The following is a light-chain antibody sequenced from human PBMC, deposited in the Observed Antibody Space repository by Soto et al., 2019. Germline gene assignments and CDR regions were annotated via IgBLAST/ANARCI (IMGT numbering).Light chain of an antibody. J-gene: IGLJ1*01. CDR3: SSYTSSSTLYV. Sequence: QSVLTQPASVSGSPGQSITISCAGTSSDIGGYNYVSWYQQHPGKAPKVMIYEDSNRPSGVSNRFSGSKSGNTASLTISGLQAEDEADYYCSSYTSSSTLYVFGSGTKVTVL. V-gene: IGLV2-14*01. CDR2: EDS. CDR1: SSDIGGYNY.